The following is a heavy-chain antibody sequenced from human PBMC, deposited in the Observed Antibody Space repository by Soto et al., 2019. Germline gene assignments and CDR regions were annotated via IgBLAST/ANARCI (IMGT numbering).Heavy chain of an antibody. Sequence: QVQLVESGGGVVQPGMSPRLSCAASGFTFSSYAMHWVRQAPGKGLEWVALISYDGSNQHYADSVQGRFTISRDNSKNSLYLQMNTLRAEDTAVYYCARDAANWYFDIWGRGTLITVSS. V-gene: IGHV3-30-3*01. CDR3: ARDAANWYFDI. CDR1: GFTFSSYA. J-gene: IGHJ2*01. D-gene: IGHD6-25*01. CDR2: ISYDGSNQ.